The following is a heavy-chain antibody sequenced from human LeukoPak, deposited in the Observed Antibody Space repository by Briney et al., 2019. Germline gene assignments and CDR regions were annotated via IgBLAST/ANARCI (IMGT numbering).Heavy chain of an antibody. CDR2: ISAYNGNT. CDR3: AGAPSIYDSSGYSSPYYYGMDV. V-gene: IGHV1-18*01. D-gene: IGHD3-22*01. J-gene: IGHJ6*02. CDR1: GYTFTSYG. Sequence: ASVKVSCKASGYTFTSYGISWVRQAPGQGLEWMGWISAYNGNTNYAQKLQGRVTMTTDTSTSTAYMELRSLRSEDTAVYYCAGAPSIYDSSGYSSPYYYGMDVWGQGTTVTVSS.